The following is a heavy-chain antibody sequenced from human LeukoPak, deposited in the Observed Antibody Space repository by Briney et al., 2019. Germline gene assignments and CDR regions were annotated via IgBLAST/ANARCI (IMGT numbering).Heavy chain of an antibody. J-gene: IGHJ4*02. CDR1: GDSVSSSTHY. CDR3: TAGRSDYFDF. CDR2: IYYYGST. Sequence: SETLSLTCTLSGDSVSSSTHYWGWIRQPPGKGLEWIASIYYYGSTYYTPSLKSRVSISVDTSKNQFSLKLSSVTAADTAVYYCTAGRSDYFDFWGQGTLVTVSS. D-gene: IGHD6-25*01. V-gene: IGHV4-39*01.